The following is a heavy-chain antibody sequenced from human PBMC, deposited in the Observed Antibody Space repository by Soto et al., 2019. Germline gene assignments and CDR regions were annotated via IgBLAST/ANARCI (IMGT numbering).Heavy chain of an antibody. CDR1: GYAFTTYG. CDR3: ARGRYGDY. CDR2: ISAYNGNT. V-gene: IGHV1-18*01. J-gene: IGHJ4*02. D-gene: IGHD1-1*01. Sequence: QVHLVQSGAEVKKPGASVKVSCKGSGYAFTTYGITWVRQAPGQGLEWMGWISAYNGNTNYAQKLQGRVTVTRDTSTSTDYMELRSLRSDDTAVYYCARGRYGDYWGQGALVTVSS.